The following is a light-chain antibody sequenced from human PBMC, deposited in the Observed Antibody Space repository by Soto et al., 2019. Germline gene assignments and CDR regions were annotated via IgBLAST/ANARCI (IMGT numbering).Light chain of an antibody. CDR1: QSVSSSY. CDR2: GTS. CDR3: QQDRSSPRLT. V-gene: IGKV3-20*01. J-gene: IGKJ4*01. Sequence: EIVLAQSPGTLSLSPGERATLSCRASQSVSSSYLAWYQQKPGQAPRLLIYGTSTRATGIPDRFSGSGSGTDFTLSISRLEPDDFAIYYCQQDRSSPRLTFGGGTK.